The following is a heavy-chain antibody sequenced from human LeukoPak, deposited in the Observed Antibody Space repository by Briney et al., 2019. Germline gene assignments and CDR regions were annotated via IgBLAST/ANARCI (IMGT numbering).Heavy chain of an antibody. Sequence: ASVKVSCKASGNTFTGYYMHWVRQAPGQGLEWMGWINPNSGGTNYAQKFQGRVTMTRDTSISTAYMELSRVRSDDTAVYYCAREARDTYCSSTSCYTNNWFNTWGQGTLVTVSS. J-gene: IGHJ5*02. V-gene: IGHV1-2*02. CDR2: INPNSGGT. CDR3: AREARDTYCSSTSCYTNNWFNT. D-gene: IGHD2-2*02. CDR1: GNTFTGYY.